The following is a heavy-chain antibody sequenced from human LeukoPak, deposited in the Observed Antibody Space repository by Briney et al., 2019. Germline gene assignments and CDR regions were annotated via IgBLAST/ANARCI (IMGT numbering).Heavy chain of an antibody. CDR3: ATIAAAGQGDY. J-gene: IGHJ4*02. D-gene: IGHD6-13*01. V-gene: IGHV3-30*02. Sequence: GGSLRLSCAASGFTFSGYGMHWVRQAPGKGLEWVAFIHYDGARSYYADSVKGRFTISRDNSRNTLYLQMNSLRPEDTAVYYCATIAAAGQGDYWGQGTLVTVSS. CDR2: IHYDGARS. CDR1: GFTFSGYG.